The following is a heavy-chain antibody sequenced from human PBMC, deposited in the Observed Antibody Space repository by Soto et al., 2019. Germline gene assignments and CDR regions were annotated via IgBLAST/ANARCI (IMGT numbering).Heavy chain of an antibody. J-gene: IGHJ4*02. CDR1: GGTFSSYA. CDR3: ARDRDGVVVTAEHFDY. D-gene: IGHD2-21*02. V-gene: IGHV1-69*01. Sequence: QVQLVQSGAEVKKPGSSVKVSCKASGGTFSSYAISWVRQAPGQGLEWMGGIIPIFGTANFAQKFQGRVTITADESTSTAYMELSSLRSEDTAVYYCARDRDGVVVTAEHFDYWGQGTLVTVSS. CDR2: IIPIFGTA.